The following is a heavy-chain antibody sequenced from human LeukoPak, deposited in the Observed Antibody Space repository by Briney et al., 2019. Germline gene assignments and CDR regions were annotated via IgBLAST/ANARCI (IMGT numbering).Heavy chain of an antibody. CDR2: KNQGGSVT. Sequence: GGSLRLPCAPSGFTFSTACMPWPRQARGKGGEGLGNKNQGGSVTNYGDSVKRRISISRDNAKNTMYLQMSSLRGEDTAVYYCARDHHSGALDYWGEGTVVSVSS. J-gene: IGHJ4*02. D-gene: IGHD1-26*01. V-gene: IGHV3-7*01. CDR1: GFTFSTAC. CDR3: ARDHHSGALDY.